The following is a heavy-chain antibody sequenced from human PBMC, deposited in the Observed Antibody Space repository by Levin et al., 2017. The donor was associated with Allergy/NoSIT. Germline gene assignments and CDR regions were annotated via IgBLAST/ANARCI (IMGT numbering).Heavy chain of an antibody. CDR1: GFTFSSYW. J-gene: IGHJ4*02. V-gene: IGHV3-7*04. CDR2: IKQDGSEK. Sequence: PGGSLRLSCAASGFTFSSYWMSWVRQAPGKGLEWVANIKQDGSEKYYVDSVKGRFTISRDNAKNSLYLQMNSLRAEDTAVYYCARMYYDILTGYYIDYFDYWGQGTLVTVSS. D-gene: IGHD3-9*01. CDR3: ARMYYDILTGYYIDYFDY.